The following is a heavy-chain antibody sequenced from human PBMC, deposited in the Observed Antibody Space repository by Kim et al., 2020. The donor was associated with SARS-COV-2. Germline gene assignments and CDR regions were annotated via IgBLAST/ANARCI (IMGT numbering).Heavy chain of an antibody. Sequence: GGSLRLSCAASGFTFSSYGMHWVRQAPDKGLEWVAVISYDGSNKYYADSVKGRFTISRDNSKNTLYLQMNSLRAEDTAVYYCAKDRFGPDYWGQGTLVTVSS. V-gene: IGHV3-30*18. CDR3: AKDRFGPDY. D-gene: IGHD3-3*01. J-gene: IGHJ4*02. CDR2: ISYDGSNK. CDR1: GFTFSSYG.